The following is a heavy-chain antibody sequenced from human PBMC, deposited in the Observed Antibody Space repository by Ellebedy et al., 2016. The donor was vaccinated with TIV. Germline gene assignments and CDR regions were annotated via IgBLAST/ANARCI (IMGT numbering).Heavy chain of an antibody. CDR2: ISYDGSNK. CDR1: GFTFSSYG. D-gene: IGHD2-2*02. J-gene: IGHJ6*03. CDR3: AKDGCSSTSCYKSVDYYYYMDV. V-gene: IGHV3-30*18. Sequence: GGSLRLSXAASGFTFSSYGMHWVRQAPGKGLEWVAVISYDGSNKYYADSVKGRFTISRDNSKNTLYLQMNSLRAEDTAVYYCAKDGCSSTSCYKSVDYYYYMDVWGKGTTVTVSS.